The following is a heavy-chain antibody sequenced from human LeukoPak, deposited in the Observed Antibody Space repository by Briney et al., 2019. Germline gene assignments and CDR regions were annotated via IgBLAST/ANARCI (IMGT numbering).Heavy chain of an antibody. J-gene: IGHJ4*02. CDR2: IKHDGSEE. D-gene: IGHD3-22*01. CDR3: ARRFYDSSGYYFTPSDY. Sequence: GGSLRLSCATSGFTFSNYWMTWVRQAPGKGLERMANIKHDGSEEFYVDSVKGRFTISRDNAKNSLYLQMNSLRAEDTAVYYCARRFYDSSGYYFTPSDYWGQGTLVTVSS. CDR1: GFTFSNYW. V-gene: IGHV3-7*01.